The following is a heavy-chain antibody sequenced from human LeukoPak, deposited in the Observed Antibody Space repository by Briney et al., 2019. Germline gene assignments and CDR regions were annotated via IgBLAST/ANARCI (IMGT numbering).Heavy chain of an antibody. D-gene: IGHD2-15*01. CDR3: ARSNIVVVVAARQGAFDI. Sequence: SVKVSCKASGGTFSSYAISWVRQAPGQGLEWMGGIIPIFGTANYAQKFRGRVTITTDESTSTAYMELSSLRSEDTAVYYCARSNIVVVVAARQGAFDIWGQGTMVTVSS. J-gene: IGHJ3*02. V-gene: IGHV1-69*05. CDR2: IIPIFGTA. CDR1: GGTFSSYA.